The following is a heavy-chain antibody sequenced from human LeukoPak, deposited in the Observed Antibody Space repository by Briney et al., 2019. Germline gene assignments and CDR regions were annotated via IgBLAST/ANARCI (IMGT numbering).Heavy chain of an antibody. CDR2: ISSSSSYI. Sequence: GGSLRLSCAASGFTFSSYSMNWVRQAPGKGLEWVSSISSSSSYIYYADSVKGRFTISRDNAKNSLYLQMNSLRAEDTAVYYCARGRPTVVGVRWFDPWGQGTLVTVSS. D-gene: IGHD4-23*01. CDR1: GFTFSSYS. J-gene: IGHJ5*02. CDR3: ARGRPTVVGVRWFDP. V-gene: IGHV3-21*01.